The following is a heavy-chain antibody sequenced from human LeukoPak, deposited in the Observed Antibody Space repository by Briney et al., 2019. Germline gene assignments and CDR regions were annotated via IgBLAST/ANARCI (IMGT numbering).Heavy chain of an antibody. CDR1: GYTFTGYY. CDR2: IIPIFGTA. V-gene: IGHV1-69*13. Sequence: GASVKVSCKASGYTFTGYYMHWVRQAPGQGLEWMGGIIPIFGTANYAQKFQGRVTITADESTSTAYMELSSLRSEDTAVYYCARSNFHDYGGNDYFDYWGQGTLVTVSS. CDR3: ARSNFHDYGGNDYFDY. J-gene: IGHJ4*02. D-gene: IGHD4-23*01.